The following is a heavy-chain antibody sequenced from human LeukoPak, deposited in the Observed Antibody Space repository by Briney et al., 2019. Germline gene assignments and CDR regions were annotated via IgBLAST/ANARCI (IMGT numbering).Heavy chain of an antibody. CDR2: ISGGGGST. CDR3: AKRRDGYNFDY. Sequence: GSLRLFCSGSGFTCSTYAMSWGRQAPGKGLECVSGISGGGGSTYYADSVKGRFTISRDNSKNTLYLQMNSLRAEDTAVYYCAKRRDGYNFDYWGQGTLVTVSS. CDR1: GFTCSTYA. D-gene: IGHD5-24*01. J-gene: IGHJ4*02. V-gene: IGHV3-23*01.